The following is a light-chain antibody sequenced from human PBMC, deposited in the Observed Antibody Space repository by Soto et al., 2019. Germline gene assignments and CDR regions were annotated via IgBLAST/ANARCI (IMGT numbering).Light chain of an antibody. CDR2: GAS. J-gene: IGKJ1*01. CDR1: QSVSSSF. V-gene: IGKV3-20*01. CDR3: QKYGSSPF. Sequence: EIVLTQSPGTLSLSPGERATLSCRASQSVSSSFLAWYQQRPGQAPRLLIYGASSRATDIPDRFSGSGSGTDFTLTISRLEPEDFAVYYCQKYGSSPFFGQGTKVEIK.